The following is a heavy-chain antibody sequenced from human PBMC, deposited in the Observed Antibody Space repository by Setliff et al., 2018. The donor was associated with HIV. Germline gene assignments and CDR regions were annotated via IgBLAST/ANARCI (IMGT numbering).Heavy chain of an antibody. CDR1: GDSITSGYY. J-gene: IGHJ4*02. CDR2: IQHSGRT. Sequence: SETLSLTCTVSGDSITSGYYWGWIRQPPGKGLEWIGSIQHSGRTNYNPSLKSRVTISVDTYNNQFSLNMNSVNAADTAVYYCARGYASGYDAYGYWGEGTLVTVSS. V-gene: IGHV4-38-2*02. CDR3: ARGYASGYDAYGY. D-gene: IGHD5-12*01.